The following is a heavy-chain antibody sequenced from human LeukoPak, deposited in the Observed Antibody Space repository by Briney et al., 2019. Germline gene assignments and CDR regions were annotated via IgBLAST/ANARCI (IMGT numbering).Heavy chain of an antibody. CDR1: GGTFSSYA. J-gene: IGHJ4*02. V-gene: IGHV1-69*01. CDR2: IIPIFGTA. CDR3: ASPFRGGAAAGLGY. Sequence: GASVKVSCKASGGTFSSYAISWVRQAPGQGLEWMGGIIPIFGTANYAQKFQGRVTITADESTSTAYMELSSLRSEDTAVYYCASPFRGGAAAGLGYWGQGTLVTVPS. D-gene: IGHD6-13*01.